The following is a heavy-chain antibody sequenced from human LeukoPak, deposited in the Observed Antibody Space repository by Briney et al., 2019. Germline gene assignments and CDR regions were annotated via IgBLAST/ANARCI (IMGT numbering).Heavy chain of an antibody. CDR1: GFTFSSYA. Sequence: PGGSLRLSCAASGFTFSSYAMSWARQAPGKGLEWVSTISGSGGSTYYADSVKGRFTISGDNSKNTLYLQMNSLRAEDTAVYYCVSNPYGSSSQKYYYYYGMDVWGQGTTVTVSS. V-gene: IGHV3-23*01. D-gene: IGHD6-6*01. CDR3: VSNPYGSSSQKYYYYYGMDV. CDR2: ISGSGGST. J-gene: IGHJ6*02.